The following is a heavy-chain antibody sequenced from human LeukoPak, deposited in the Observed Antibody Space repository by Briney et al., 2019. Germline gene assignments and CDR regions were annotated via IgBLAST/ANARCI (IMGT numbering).Heavy chain of an antibody. CDR2: INTDGSII. CDR3: ARDKPIDY. CDR1: GFTFSSYA. J-gene: IGHJ4*02. Sequence: NPGGSLRLSCAASGFTFSSYAMHWVRQAPGEGLVWLSRINTDGSIINYADSVKGRFTISRDNAKNTLYLQMSSLRVEDTAVYYCARDKPIDYWGQGTLVSVSS. V-gene: IGHV3-74*01.